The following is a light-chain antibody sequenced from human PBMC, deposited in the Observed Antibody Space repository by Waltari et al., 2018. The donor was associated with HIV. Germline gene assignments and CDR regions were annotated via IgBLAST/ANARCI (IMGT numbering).Light chain of an antibody. V-gene: IGLV6-57*01. J-gene: IGLJ2*01. CDR1: SGRISRHY. Sequence: NFMLTQPHSVTESPGKTVTISCTRSSGRISRHYGPWYQQRPGSSPTTVIYEDNQRPSGVPYRFSGSIDSSSNSASLTISGLKTEDEAYYYCQSYDSSNQVFGGGTKLTVL. CDR3: QSYDSSNQV. CDR2: EDN.